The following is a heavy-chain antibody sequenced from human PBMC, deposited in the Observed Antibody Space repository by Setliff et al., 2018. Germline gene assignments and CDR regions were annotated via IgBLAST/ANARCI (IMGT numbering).Heavy chain of an antibody. CDR2: IKQDGSEK. CDR1: GFTFSSYW. Sequence: GGSLRLSCAASGFTFSSYWMSWVRQAPGKGLEWVANIKQDGSEKYYADSVKGRFTISRDNAKSTLYLQMNSLGAEDTSVYYCADIFDLSGYWGQGTLVTVSS. V-gene: IGHV3-7*01. D-gene: IGHD3-3*02. CDR3: ADIFDLSGY. J-gene: IGHJ4*02.